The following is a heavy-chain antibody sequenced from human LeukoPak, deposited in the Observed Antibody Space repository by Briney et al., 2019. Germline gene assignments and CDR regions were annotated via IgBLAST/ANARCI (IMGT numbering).Heavy chain of an antibody. CDR1: GGSISGYY. D-gene: IGHD2-15*01. J-gene: IGHJ4*02. V-gene: IGHV4-34*01. CDR3: ARHSRAGKPDY. CDR2: INHSGST. Sequence: PSETLSLTCTVSGGSISGYYWSWIRQPPGKGLEWIGEINHSGSTNYNPSLKSRVTISVDTSKNQFSLKLSSVTAADTAVYYCARHSRAGKPDYWGQGTLVTVSS.